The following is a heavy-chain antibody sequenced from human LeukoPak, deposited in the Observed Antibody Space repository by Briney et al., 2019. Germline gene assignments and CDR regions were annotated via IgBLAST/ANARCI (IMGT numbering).Heavy chain of an antibody. CDR1: GFTFSSYA. CDR3: VRDGYNFYHTDLGDY. V-gene: IGHV3-23*01. CDR2: ISGSGGST. Sequence: GGSLRLSCAASGFTFSSYAMSWVRQAPGKGLEWVSAISGSGGSTYYADSVKGRFTISRDNSKNTLYLQMNSLRAEDTAVYYGVRDGYNFYHTDLGDYWGQGTLVTVSS. J-gene: IGHJ4*02. D-gene: IGHD5-24*01.